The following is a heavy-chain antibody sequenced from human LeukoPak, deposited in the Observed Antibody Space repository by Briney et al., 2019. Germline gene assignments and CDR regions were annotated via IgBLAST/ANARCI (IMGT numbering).Heavy chain of an antibody. CDR3: ARKDDILTGYYFFDY. CDR2: IKQDESEK. CDR1: GFAFSSYF. V-gene: IGHV3-7*01. Sequence: GGSLRLSCAASGFAFSSYFMGWVRQAPGKGLQWVARIKQDESEKYFVDSVKGRFTISRDNAKNSLYLQMNSLRAEDTAVYYCARKDDILTGYYFFDYWGQGTLVTVSS. J-gene: IGHJ4*02. D-gene: IGHD3-9*01.